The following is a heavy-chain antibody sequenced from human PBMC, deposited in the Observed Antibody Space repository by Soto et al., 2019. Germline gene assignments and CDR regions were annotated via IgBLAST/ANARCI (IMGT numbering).Heavy chain of an antibody. V-gene: IGHV4-30-4*01. J-gene: IGHJ4*02. D-gene: IGHD2-8*02. Sequence: PSETLSLTCTVSGVSISSGDYYWSWIRQPPGKGLEWIGFMSYSGIPFYNPSLKSRVTISVDTSKNQFSLKLTSVTAADTAVYYCARDKITGLFDYWGQGTLVTVSS. CDR1: GVSISSGDYY. CDR3: ARDKITGLFDY. CDR2: MSYSGIP.